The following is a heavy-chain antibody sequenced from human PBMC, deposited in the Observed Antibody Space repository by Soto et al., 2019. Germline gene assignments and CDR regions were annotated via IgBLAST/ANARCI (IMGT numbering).Heavy chain of an antibody. D-gene: IGHD6-19*01. CDR1: GGSISSGDYY. CDR3: AREAGTYYFDY. V-gene: IGHV4-30-4*01. CDR2: IYYSGST. J-gene: IGHJ4*02. Sequence: SETLSLTCTVSGGSISSGDYYWSWIRQPPGKGLEWIGYIYYSGSTYYNPSLKSRVTISVDTSKNQFSLKLSSVTAADTAVYYCAREAGTYYFDYWGQGNLVTVSS.